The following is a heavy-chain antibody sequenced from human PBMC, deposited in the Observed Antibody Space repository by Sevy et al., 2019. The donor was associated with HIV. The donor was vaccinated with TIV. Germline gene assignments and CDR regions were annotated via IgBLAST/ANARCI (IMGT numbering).Heavy chain of an antibody. CDR1: GFTFSSYA. V-gene: IGHV3-23*01. J-gene: IGHJ4*02. CDR3: AKAGIEHIVVVTARYYFDY. Sequence: GGSLRLSCAAPGFTFSSYAMSWVRQAPGKGLEWVSGISGSGGSTYYADSVKGRFTISRDNSKNTLYLQMNSLRAEDTAVYYCAKAGIEHIVVVTARYYFDYWGQGTLVTVSS. D-gene: IGHD2-21*02. CDR2: ISGSGGST.